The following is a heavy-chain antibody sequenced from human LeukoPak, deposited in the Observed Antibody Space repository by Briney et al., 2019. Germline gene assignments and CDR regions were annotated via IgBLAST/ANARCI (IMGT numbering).Heavy chain of an antibody. CDR2: IHDSGLT. J-gene: IGHJ5*02. CDR1: GDSFTIGVFY. V-gene: IGHV4-61*08. Sequence: SETLSLTCTVSGDSFTIGVFYWAWIRQRPGKGLEYIGYIHDSGLTNYNPSLKSRVTISVDTSKNQFSLKLSSVTAADTAVYYCARGFFSEGGSWFDPWGQGTLVTVSS. CDR3: ARGFFSEGGSWFDP. D-gene: IGHD1-26*01.